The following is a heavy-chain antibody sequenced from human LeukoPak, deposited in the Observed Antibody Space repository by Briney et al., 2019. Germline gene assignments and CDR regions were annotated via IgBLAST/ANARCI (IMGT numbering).Heavy chain of an antibody. J-gene: IGHJ4*02. CDR3: AAATDFDY. CDR2: ISASGDST. V-gene: IGHV3-23*01. CDR1: GFTFTSYA. Sequence: GGSLRLSCAASGFTFTSYAMSWVRQAPGKGLEWVSAISASGDSTYYADSVKGRFTISRDNSKNTLYLQMNSLRDEDTAVYYCAAATDFDYWGQGTLVTVSS.